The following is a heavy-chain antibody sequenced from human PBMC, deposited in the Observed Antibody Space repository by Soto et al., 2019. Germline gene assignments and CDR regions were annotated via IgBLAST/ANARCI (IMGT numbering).Heavy chain of an antibody. CDR3: ARGAYCSGGSCYSDAFDI. Sequence: EVQLVESGGGLVQPGGSLRLSCAASGFTFSSYDMHWVRQATGKGLEWVSAIGTAGDTYYTGSVKGRFTISRENAKNSLYREMNRLRAGDTAVYYCARGAYCSGGSCYSDAFDIWGQGTMVTVSS. J-gene: IGHJ3*02. CDR2: IGTAGDT. V-gene: IGHV3-13*01. D-gene: IGHD2-15*01. CDR1: GFTFSSYD.